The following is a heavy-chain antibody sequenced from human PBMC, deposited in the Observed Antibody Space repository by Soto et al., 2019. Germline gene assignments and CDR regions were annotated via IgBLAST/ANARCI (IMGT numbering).Heavy chain of an antibody. D-gene: IGHD2-21*01. V-gene: IGHV4-59*01. J-gene: IGHJ5*02. Sequence: SETLSLTCSVSGGCISSYYWSWIRQPPGKGLEWIGYIYYIGSTNYNPSLKSRVTISVDTSNNQFSLKLSSVTAADTAVYYCARDHISPGWFDPWGQGTLVTVSS. CDR3: ARDHISPGWFDP. CDR1: GGCISSYY. CDR2: IYYIGST.